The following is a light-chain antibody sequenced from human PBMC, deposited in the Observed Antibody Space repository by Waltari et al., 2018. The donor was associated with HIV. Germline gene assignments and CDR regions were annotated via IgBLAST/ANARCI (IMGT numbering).Light chain of an antibody. V-gene: IGKV3-11*01. CDR1: QSVSSY. CDR2: DAS. Sequence: IVLTQTPATLSLSPGERATLSCRASQSVSSYLAWYQQKPGQAPRLLFYDASNRATGIPARFSGSGSRTDFTLTISSLEPEDFAVYCCQQRSNWPTFGQGTKLEIK. CDR3: QQRSNWPT. J-gene: IGKJ2*01.